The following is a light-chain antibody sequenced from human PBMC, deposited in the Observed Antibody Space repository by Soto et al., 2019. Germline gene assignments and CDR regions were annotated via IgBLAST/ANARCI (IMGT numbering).Light chain of an antibody. Sequence: DIQMTQSPSTLSASVGDRVTITCRASQSISSWLAWYQQKPGKAPKLLIYKASSFKSGVPSRFSGSGSGTEFTLTISSLQPDDFATYYCQHRDTFGQGTKLEIK. J-gene: IGKJ2*01. V-gene: IGKV1-5*03. CDR2: KAS. CDR3: QHRDT. CDR1: QSISSW.